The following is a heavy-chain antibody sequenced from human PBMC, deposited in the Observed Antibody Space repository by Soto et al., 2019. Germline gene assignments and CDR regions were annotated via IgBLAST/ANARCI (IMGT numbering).Heavy chain of an antibody. V-gene: IGHV3-23*01. Sequence: GGFLRLSCAASGFTFSSYAMSWVRQAPGKGLEWVSAISGSGGSTYYADSVKGRFTISRDNSKNTLYLQMNSLRAEDTAVYYCATRAKVFYYYYGMDVWGQGTTVTVSS. J-gene: IGHJ6*02. D-gene: IGHD5-12*01. CDR3: ATRAKVFYYYYGMDV. CDR1: GFTFSSYA. CDR2: ISGSGGST.